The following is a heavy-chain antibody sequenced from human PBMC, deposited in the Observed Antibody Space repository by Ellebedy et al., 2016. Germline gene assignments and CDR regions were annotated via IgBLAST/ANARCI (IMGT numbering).Heavy chain of an antibody. J-gene: IGHJ3*02. CDR2: IIPILGIA. CDR3: ATVVGALNLGAFDI. V-gene: IGHV1-69*04. D-gene: IGHD1-26*01. Sequence: ASVKVSCKASGGTFSSYAISWVRQAPGQGLEWMGRIIPILGIANYAQKFQGRVTITADKSTSTACMELSSLRSEDTAVYYCATVVGALNLGAFDIWGQGTMVTVSS. CDR1: GGTFSSYA.